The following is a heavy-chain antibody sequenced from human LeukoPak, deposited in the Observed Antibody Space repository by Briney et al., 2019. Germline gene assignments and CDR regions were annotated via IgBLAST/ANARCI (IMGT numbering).Heavy chain of an antibody. CDR2: IYYSGST. CDR1: GGSISSYY. D-gene: IGHD2-2*02. V-gene: IGHV4-59*01. J-gene: IGHJ5*02. Sequence: PSETLSLTCTVSGGSISSYYWSWIRQPPGKGLEWIGYIYYSGSTNYNPSLKSRVTTSVDTSKNQFSLKLSSVTAADTAVYYCARGGGYCSSTSCHTNWFDPWGQGTLVTVSS. CDR3: ARGGGYCSSTSCHTNWFDP.